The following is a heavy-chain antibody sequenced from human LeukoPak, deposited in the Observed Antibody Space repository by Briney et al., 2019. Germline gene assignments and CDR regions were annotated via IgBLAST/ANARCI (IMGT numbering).Heavy chain of an antibody. CDR3: AKDGPLSGSEVTSHFDY. CDR1: GFTFSSYG. CDR2: ITATSSST. V-gene: IGHV3-23*01. J-gene: IGHJ4*02. Sequence: PGGSLRLSCAASGFTFSSYGMSWVRQAPGKGLEWVSAITATSSSTHDADSVQGRFTISRDNSKNTLYLQMNSLRPEDTAVYYCAKDGPLSGSEVTSHFDYWGQGTLVTVSS. D-gene: IGHD1-26*01.